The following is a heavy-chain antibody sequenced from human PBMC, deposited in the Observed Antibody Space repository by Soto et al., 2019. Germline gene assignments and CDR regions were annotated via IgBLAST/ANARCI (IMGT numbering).Heavy chain of an antibody. Sequence: GASVKVSCKASGGTFRSYAISWVRQAPGQGLEWMGGIIPIFGTANYAQKFQGRVTITADESTSTAYMELSSLRSEDTAVYYCARSVVVVAATSRSRYYYYGMDVWGQGTTVTVSS. V-gene: IGHV1-69*13. J-gene: IGHJ6*02. CDR2: IIPIFGTA. D-gene: IGHD2-15*01. CDR1: GGTFRSYA. CDR3: ARSVVVVAATSRSRYYYYGMDV.